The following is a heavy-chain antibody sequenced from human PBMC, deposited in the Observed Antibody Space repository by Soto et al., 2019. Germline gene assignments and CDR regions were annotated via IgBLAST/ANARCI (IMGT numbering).Heavy chain of an antibody. D-gene: IGHD2-21*01. V-gene: IGHV1-2*02. CDR3: ARIARGRDDYYGMDV. Sequence: QVQLVQSGAEVKKSGASVKVSCKASGYIFTGYFIQWLRQAPGQGLEWLGWINPNTSATNYAQKFCGRVTQSSDMSYGAAHMDLTSHNHEGPALYYCARIARGRDDYYGMDVWGQCTTVTVSS. CDR2: INPNTSAT. J-gene: IGHJ6*02. CDR1: GYIFTGYF.